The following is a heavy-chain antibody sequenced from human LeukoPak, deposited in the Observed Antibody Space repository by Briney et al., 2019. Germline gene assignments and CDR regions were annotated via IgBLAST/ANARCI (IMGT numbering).Heavy chain of an antibody. CDR1: GFTFSSYS. D-gene: IGHD6-19*01. CDR3: ARDQWLDY. J-gene: IGHJ4*02. Sequence: GGSLRLSCAASGFTFSSYSMNWVRQAPGKGLEWVSYISSSSSTIYYADSVKGRFTVSRDNAKNSLFLQMNSLRAEDTAVYYCARDQWLDYWGQGTLVTVSS. CDR2: ISSSSSTI. V-gene: IGHV3-48*01.